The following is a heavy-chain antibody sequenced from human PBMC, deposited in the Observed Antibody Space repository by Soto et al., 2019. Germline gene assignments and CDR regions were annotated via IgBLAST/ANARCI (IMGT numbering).Heavy chain of an antibody. J-gene: IGHJ5*02. CDR2: IYYSGST. CDR1: GGSISSYY. CDR3: ARGRRGRDGYNYWFDP. V-gene: IGHV4-59*01. D-gene: IGHD5-12*01. Sequence: SETPSLTCTVSGGSISSYYWSWIRQPPGKGLEWIGYIYYSGSTNYNPSLKSRVTISVDTSKNQFSLKLSSVTAADTAVYYCARGRRGRDGYNYWFDPWGQGTLVTVSS.